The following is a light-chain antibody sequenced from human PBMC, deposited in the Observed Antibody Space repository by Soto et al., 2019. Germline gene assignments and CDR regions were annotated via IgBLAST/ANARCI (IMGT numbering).Light chain of an antibody. V-gene: IGKV1-5*01. J-gene: IGKJ4*01. CDR3: QQYNTYPLT. CDR1: QSISTW. Sequence: DIQMTQSPATLSASVGDRVTITCRASQSISTWLAWYQQKPGKAPKLLIYDASSLKSGVASRFSGSGSGTEFTLTISSLQPDDFATYYCQQYNTYPLTFGGGTKVEIK. CDR2: DAS.